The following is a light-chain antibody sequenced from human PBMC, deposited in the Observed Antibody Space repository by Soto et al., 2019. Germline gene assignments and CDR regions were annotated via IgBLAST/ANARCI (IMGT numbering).Light chain of an antibody. Sequence: EIVLTQSPATLSLSPGERATLSCRASQSVSSYLAWYQQKPGQAPRLLIYDASNSATGIPARFSSSGFGTDFTLTISSLEPEDFAVYYCQQRSNWQYTFGQGTKLEIK. CDR2: DAS. CDR1: QSVSSY. J-gene: IGKJ2*01. V-gene: IGKV3-11*01. CDR3: QQRSNWQYT.